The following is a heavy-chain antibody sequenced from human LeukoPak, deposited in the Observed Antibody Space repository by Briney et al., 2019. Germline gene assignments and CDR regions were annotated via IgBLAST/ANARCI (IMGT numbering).Heavy chain of an antibody. V-gene: IGHV3-23*01. CDR2: ISHSAEST. CDR3: EKSFCSSTSCPRGYFDL. J-gene: IGHJ2*01. CDR1: GFTFSNYA. D-gene: IGHD2-2*01. Sequence: GGSLRLSCAAFGFTFSNYAMSWVRQAPGKGLEWVSSISHSAESTYYADSVKGRFTISRDNSKNTLYLKMDSLRAEDTAVYYCEKSFCSSTSCPRGYFDLWGRGTLVTVSS.